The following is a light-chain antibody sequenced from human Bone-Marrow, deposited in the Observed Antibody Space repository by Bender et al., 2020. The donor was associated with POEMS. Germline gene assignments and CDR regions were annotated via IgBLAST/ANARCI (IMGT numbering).Light chain of an antibody. Sequence: QSVLTQPPSASGTPGQSVIISCSGTDSNFGGNNVNWYQHLPGSAPRLVVYSTYQRPSGVPARFSGSKSGTSASLAISDIQSEDEADYYCCSFAGNLVLFGGGTTLTVL. CDR3: CSFAGNLVL. CDR1: DSNFGGNN. J-gene: IGLJ2*01. V-gene: IGLV1-44*01. CDR2: STY.